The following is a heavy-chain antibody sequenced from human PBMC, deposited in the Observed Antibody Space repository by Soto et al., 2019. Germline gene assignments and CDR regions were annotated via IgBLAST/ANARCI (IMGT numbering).Heavy chain of an antibody. V-gene: IGHV4-4*07. CDR1: GGSISSYY. J-gene: IGHJ3*02. CDR2: IYTSGST. D-gene: IGHD3-3*01. CDR3: ARDFPETTYDFWSGYYSDDAFDI. Sequence: SETLSLTCTVSGGSISSYYCSWIRQPAGKGLEWIGRIYTSGSTNYNPSLKSRVTMSVDTSKNQFSLKLSSVTAADTAVYYCARDFPETTYDFWSGYYSDDAFDIWGQGTMVTVSS.